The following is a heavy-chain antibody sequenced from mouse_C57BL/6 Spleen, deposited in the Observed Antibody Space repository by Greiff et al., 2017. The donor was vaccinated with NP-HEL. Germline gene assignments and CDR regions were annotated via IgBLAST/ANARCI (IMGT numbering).Heavy chain of an antibody. V-gene: IGHV5-4*01. CDR2: ISDGGSYT. CDR1: GFTFSSYA. J-gene: IGHJ3*01. Sequence: EVKLMESGGGLVKPGGSLKLSCAASGFTFSSYAMSWVRQTPEKRLEWVATISDGGSYTYYPDNVKGRFTISRDNAKNNLYLQMSHLKSEDTAMYYCARDREYYGSSYGFAYWGQGTLVTVSA. CDR3: ARDREYYGSSYGFAY. D-gene: IGHD1-1*01.